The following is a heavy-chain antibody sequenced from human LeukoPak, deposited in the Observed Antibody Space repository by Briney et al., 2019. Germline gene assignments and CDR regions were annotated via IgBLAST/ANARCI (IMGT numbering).Heavy chain of an antibody. J-gene: IGHJ6*03. CDR1: GGSFSGYY. CDR3: ASVSFFRWAATRPSYYYYYMDV. Sequence: PSETLSLTCAVYGGSFSGYYWSWIRQPPGKGLEWIGEINHSGSTNYNPSLKSRVTISVDTSKNQFSLKLSSVTAADTAVYYCASVSFFRWAATRPSYYYYYMDVWGKGTTVTISS. CDR2: INHSGST. V-gene: IGHV4-34*01. D-gene: IGHD2-15*01.